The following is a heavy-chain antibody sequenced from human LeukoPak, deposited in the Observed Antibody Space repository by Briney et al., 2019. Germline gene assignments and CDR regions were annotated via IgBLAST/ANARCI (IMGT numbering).Heavy chain of an antibody. CDR1: GGSFSGYY. D-gene: IGHD5-12*01. J-gene: IGHJ4*02. Sequence: SETLSLTCAVYGGSFSGYYWSWIRQPPGKGLEWIGEINHSGSTHYNPSLKSRVTISVDTSKNQFSLKLSSVTAADTAVYYCARATGRYSGDDYWGQGTLVTVSS. CDR2: INHSGST. CDR3: ARATGRYSGDDY. V-gene: IGHV4-34*01.